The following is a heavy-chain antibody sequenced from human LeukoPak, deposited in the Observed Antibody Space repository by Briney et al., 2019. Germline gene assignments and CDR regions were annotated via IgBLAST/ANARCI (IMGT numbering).Heavy chain of an antibody. CDR2: IYYRGST. Sequence: KPSETLSLTCTVSGGSISSEYYWSWIRQPPGKGLEWIGYIYYRGSTYYNPSLESRVVISLDTSKNQFSLKLTSVTAADTAVYYCARDFGSGSSPRRLFYYYGMDVWGLGTTVTVSS. D-gene: IGHD3-10*01. CDR1: GGSISSEYY. V-gene: IGHV4-30-4*01. CDR3: ARDFGSGSSPRRLFYYYGMDV. J-gene: IGHJ6*02.